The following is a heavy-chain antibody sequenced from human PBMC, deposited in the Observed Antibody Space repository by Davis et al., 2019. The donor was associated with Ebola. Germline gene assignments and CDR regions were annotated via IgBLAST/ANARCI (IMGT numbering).Heavy chain of an antibody. Sequence: PGGSLRLSCAASGFTFSGSAMHWVRQASGKGLEWVGRIRSKANSYATAYAASVKGRFTISRDDSKNTAHLQMNSLRTEDTAVYYCSSSDYYGIDVWGQGTTVTVSS. V-gene: IGHV3-73*01. CDR3: SSSDYYGIDV. J-gene: IGHJ6*02. CDR2: IRSKANSYAT. CDR1: GFTFSGSA.